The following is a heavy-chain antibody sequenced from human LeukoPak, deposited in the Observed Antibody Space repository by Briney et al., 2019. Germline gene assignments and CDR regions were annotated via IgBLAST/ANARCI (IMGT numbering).Heavy chain of an antibody. J-gene: IGHJ4*02. CDR2: IGGSGGST. V-gene: IGHV3-23*01. Sequence: GGSLRLSCAASGFTFSSYAMSWVRQAPGKGLEWVSAIGGSGGSTYYADSVKGRFTISRDTSKNTLFLQMNSLRAEDTALYYCAKSRTGGWTDFDYWGQGTLVTVSS. CDR1: GFTFSSYA. CDR3: AKSRTGGWTDFDY. D-gene: IGHD6-19*01.